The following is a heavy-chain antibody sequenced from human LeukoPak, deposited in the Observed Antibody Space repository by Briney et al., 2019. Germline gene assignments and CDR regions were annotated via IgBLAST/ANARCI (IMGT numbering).Heavy chain of an antibody. CDR2: IYTSGST. J-gene: IGHJ3*02. Sequence: SETLSLTCTVSGGSISSYYWSWIRQPAGKGLEWIGRIYTSGSTNYNPSLKSRVAMSVDTSKNQFSLKLSSVTAADTAVYYCARDSNSSGWQLVPTGAFDIWGQGTMVTVSS. CDR1: GGSISSYY. CDR3: ARDSNSSGWQLVPTGAFDI. V-gene: IGHV4-4*07. D-gene: IGHD6-19*01.